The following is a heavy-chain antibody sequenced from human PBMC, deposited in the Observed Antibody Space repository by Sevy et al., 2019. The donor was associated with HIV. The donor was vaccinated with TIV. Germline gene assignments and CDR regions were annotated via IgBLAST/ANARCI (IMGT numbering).Heavy chain of an antibody. CDR2: ISPIFGTA. CDR1: GGTFSSYA. CDR3: ARGGGVGATTTPDS. D-gene: IGHD1-26*01. V-gene: IGHV1-69*13. Sequence: ASVKVSCKASGGTFSSYAISWVRQAPGQGLEWMGVISPIFGTANYAQKFQGRVTITEDESTSTAYMELTSLKSDDTAVYYCARGGGVGATTTPDSWGQGTLVTVSS. J-gene: IGHJ4*02.